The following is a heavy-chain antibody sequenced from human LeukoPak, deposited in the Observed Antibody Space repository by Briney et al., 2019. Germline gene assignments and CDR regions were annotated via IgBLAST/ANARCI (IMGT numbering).Heavy chain of an antibody. V-gene: IGHV3-21*01. D-gene: IGHD6-19*01. CDR3: ARRADYYYMDV. J-gene: IGHJ6*03. CDR2: ISSSSSYI. CDR1: GFTFSSYS. Sequence: GGSLRLSCAASGFTFSSYSMNWVRQAPGKGLEWVSSISSSSSYIYYADSVEGRFTISRDNAKNSLYLQMNSLRAEDTAVYYCARRADYYYMDVWGKGTTVTVSS.